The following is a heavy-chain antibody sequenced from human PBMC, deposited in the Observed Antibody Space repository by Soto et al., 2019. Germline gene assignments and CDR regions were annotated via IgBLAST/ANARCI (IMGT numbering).Heavy chain of an antibody. V-gene: IGHV1-69*12. J-gene: IGHJ6*02. Sequence: QVELVQSGAEVKKPGSSVKVSCKVSGGTFSKYAIVWPRLTPGHGLEWMRGIVPNFRTTYYTQKFQGRATIIADDSTTTAYLEMSSLRSEDTAIYYCARVEAVAGLYNYHGLDVWGQGTAVTVSS. CDR1: GGTFSKYA. CDR3: ARVEAVAGLYNYHGLDV. D-gene: IGHD6-19*01. CDR2: IVPNFRTT.